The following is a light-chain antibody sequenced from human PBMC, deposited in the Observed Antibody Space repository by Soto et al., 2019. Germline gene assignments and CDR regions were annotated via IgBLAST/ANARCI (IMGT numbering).Light chain of an antibody. CDR2: VNSDGSH. Sequence: QSVLTQSPSASASLGASVKLTCTLSSGHSSYAISWHQQQPEKGPRYLMKVNSDGSHSKGDGIPDRFSGSSSGAERYLTISCLQSEDEADYYCQTWGTGRGVFGGGTKLTVL. CDR1: SGHSSYA. CDR3: QTWGTGRGV. V-gene: IGLV4-69*01. J-gene: IGLJ2*01.